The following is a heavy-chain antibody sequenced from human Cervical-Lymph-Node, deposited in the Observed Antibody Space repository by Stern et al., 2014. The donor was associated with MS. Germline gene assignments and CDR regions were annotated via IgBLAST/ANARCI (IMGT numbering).Heavy chain of an antibody. CDR2: ISYDGSNK. Sequence: QVQLVESGGGVVQPGRSLRLSCAASGFTFSSYGMHWVRQAPGKGLEWVAVISYDGSNKYYADSVKGRFTISRDNSKNTLYLQMNSLRAEDTAVYYCARPTDYYDSSAQPYYFDYWGQGTLVTVSS. CDR3: ARPTDYYDSSAQPYYFDY. V-gene: IGHV3-30*03. CDR1: GFTFSSYG. D-gene: IGHD3-22*01. J-gene: IGHJ4*02.